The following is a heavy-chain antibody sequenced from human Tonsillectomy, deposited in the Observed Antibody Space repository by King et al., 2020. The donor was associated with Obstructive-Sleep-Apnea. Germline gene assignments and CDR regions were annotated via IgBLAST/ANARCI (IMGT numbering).Heavy chain of an antibody. V-gene: IGHV3-33*01. D-gene: IGHD2-2*01. CDR2: IWYDGSNK. J-gene: IGHJ4*02. CDR1: GFTFSSYG. Sequence: VQLVESGGGVVQPGRSLRLSCAASGFTFSSYGMHWVRQAPGPGLEWVAIIWYDGSNKYYADSVKGRVTISRDNSKNTLYLQMNSLRAEDTAVYYCARGTLGYCSSTSCLIDYWGQGTLVTVSS. CDR3: ARGTLGYCSSTSCLIDY.